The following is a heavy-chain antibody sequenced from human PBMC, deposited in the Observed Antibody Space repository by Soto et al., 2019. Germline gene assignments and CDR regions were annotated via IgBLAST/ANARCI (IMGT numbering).Heavy chain of an antibody. CDR3: AGGGQYPNVSYYYGMDV. CDR2: SIPIFGTA. CDR1: GGTFSTYS. J-gene: IGHJ6*02. Sequence: QVQLVQSGAEVKKPGSSVKVSCKASGGTFSTYSISWVRQAPGQGLEWMGGSIPIFGTANYAQKFQGRVTITADESTSTTYMELSSLRSEDTAVYYCAGGGQYPNVSYYYGMDVWGQGTTVTVSS. D-gene: IGHD3-10*02. V-gene: IGHV1-69*01.